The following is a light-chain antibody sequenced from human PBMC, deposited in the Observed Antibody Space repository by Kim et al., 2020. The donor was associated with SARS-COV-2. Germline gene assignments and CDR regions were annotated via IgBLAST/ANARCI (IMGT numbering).Light chain of an antibody. CDR3: QQYSSSRGT. V-gene: IGKV3-20*01. J-gene: IGKJ4*01. CDR2: DAS. CDR1: QSVTSSY. Sequence: PGERATLSCRASQSVTSSYLAWYQHKPGQAPRLLIYDASSRATGIADRFSGSGSGTDFTLTISRLEPEDYAVYYCQQYSSSRGTFGGGTKLEI.